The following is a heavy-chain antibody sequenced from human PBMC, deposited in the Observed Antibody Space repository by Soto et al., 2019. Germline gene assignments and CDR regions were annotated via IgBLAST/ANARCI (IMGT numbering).Heavy chain of an antibody. CDR2: IYWNDDK. D-gene: IGHD4-17*01. CDR3: AHTTCNDYGDFDFQH. J-gene: IGHJ1*01. CDR1: GFSLSTSGVG. Sequence: SGPTLVKPTQPLTLTCTFSGFSLSTSGVGVGWIRQPPGKALEWLALIYWNDDKRYSPSLKSRLTITKDTSKNQVVLTMTNMDPVDTATYYCAHTTCNDYGDFDFQHWGQGTLVTVSS. V-gene: IGHV2-5*01.